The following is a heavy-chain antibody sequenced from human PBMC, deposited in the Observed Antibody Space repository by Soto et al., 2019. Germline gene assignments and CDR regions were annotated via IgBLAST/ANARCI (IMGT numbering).Heavy chain of an antibody. V-gene: IGHV2-5*02. CDR1: GFSLSNSGVG. CDR3: THHGYYSYGMDV. J-gene: IGHJ6*02. CDR2: IFCDDDK. Sequence: QITLKESGPTLVKPTQTLTLTCTFSGFSLSNSGVGVGWIRQPPGKALEWLALIFCDDDKRYSPSLKSRLTITKDTSKNQVVLTMTNMDPVDAATYYCTHHGYYSYGMDVWCQGTTVTVSS.